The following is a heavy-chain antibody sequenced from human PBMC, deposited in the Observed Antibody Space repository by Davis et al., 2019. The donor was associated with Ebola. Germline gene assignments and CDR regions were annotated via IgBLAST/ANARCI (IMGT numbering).Heavy chain of an antibody. V-gene: IGHV3-21*01. CDR2: IGSTTNFI. CDR1: GFTISSHS. Sequence: GESLKISCAASGFTISSHSMNWVRQAPRKGLECVSSIGSTTNFIYYADSVKGRFTISRDNAKNSLYLQMNSLRAEDTAVYYCARDGSNSYLDYWGQGNLVTVSS. CDR3: ARDGSNSYLDY. D-gene: IGHD6-6*01. J-gene: IGHJ4*02.